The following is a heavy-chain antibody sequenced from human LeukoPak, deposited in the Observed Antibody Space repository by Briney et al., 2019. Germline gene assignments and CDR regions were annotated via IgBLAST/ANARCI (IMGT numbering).Heavy chain of an antibody. J-gene: IGHJ6*04. CDR1: GFTFSSYA. Sequence: GGSLRLSCAASGFTFSSYAMSWVRQAPGKGLEWVSAISGSGGSTYYADSVKGRFTISRDNSKNTLYLQMNSLRAEDTAVYYCTKEDEGIWFGEFTTYYGMDVWGKGTTVTVSS. CDR3: TKEDEGIWFGEFTTYYGMDV. V-gene: IGHV3-23*01. D-gene: IGHD3-10*01. CDR2: ISGSGGST.